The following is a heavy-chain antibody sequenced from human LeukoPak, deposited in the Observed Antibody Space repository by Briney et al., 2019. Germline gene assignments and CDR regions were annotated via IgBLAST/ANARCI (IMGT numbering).Heavy chain of an antibody. Sequence: GGSLRLSCAASRFTFSSYAMSWVRQAPGKGLEWVSTISGSGGSTYHADSVKGRFTISRDNAKKSLYLQMNSLRAEDTAVYYCARGNSYDSSGYPEYFQNWGQGTLVTVSS. CDR2: ISGSGGST. V-gene: IGHV3-23*01. CDR1: RFTFSSYA. D-gene: IGHD3-22*01. J-gene: IGHJ1*01. CDR3: ARGNSYDSSGYPEYFQN.